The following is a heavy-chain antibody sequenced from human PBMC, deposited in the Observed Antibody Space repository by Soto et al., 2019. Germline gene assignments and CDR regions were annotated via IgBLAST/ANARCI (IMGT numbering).Heavy chain of an antibody. V-gene: IGHV4-34*01. D-gene: IGHD5-18*01. Sequence: SETLSLTCAVYGGSFSGYYWSWIRQPPGKGLEWIGEINHSGSTNYNPSLKSRVTISVNTSKNQFSLKLSSVTAAYTAVYYCARGGGGSYGPRYFDYWGQGTLVTVSS. CDR2: INHSGST. J-gene: IGHJ4*02. CDR3: ARGGGGSYGPRYFDY. CDR1: GGSFSGYY.